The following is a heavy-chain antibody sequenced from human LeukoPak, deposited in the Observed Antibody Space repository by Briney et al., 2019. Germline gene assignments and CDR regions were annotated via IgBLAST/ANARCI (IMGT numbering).Heavy chain of an antibody. CDR3: ARGAWYYDSSGYVSDY. CDR1: GGSISSYY. J-gene: IGHJ4*02. CDR2: IYYSGST. D-gene: IGHD3-22*01. V-gene: IGHV4-59*01. Sequence: SETLSLTCTVSGGSISSYYWSWIRQPPGKGLEWIGYIYYSGSTNYNPSLKSRVTISVDTSKNQFSLKLSSVTAADTAVYYCARGAWYYDSSGYVSDYWGQGTLVTVSS.